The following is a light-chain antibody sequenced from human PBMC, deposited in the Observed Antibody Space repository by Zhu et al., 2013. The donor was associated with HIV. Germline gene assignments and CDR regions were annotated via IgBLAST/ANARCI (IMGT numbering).Light chain of an antibody. CDR2: GNS. Sequence: QSVLTQPPSVSGAPGQRVTISCTGSSSNIGAGYDVHWYQQLPGTVPKLLIYGNSNRPSGVPDRFSGSKSGTSASLAITGLQAEDEADLYCQSYDSSLSVYVFGTGTKVTVL. J-gene: IGLJ1*01. CDR1: SSNIGAGYD. V-gene: IGLV1-40*01. CDR3: QSYDSSLSVYV.